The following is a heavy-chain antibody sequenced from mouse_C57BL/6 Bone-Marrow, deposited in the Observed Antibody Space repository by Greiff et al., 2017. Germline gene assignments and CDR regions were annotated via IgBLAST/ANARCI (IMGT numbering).Heavy chain of an antibody. D-gene: IGHD2-3*01. Sequence: QVQLQQPGAELVKPGASVKLSCKASGYTFTSYWMHWVKQRPGRGLEWIGRIDPTSGGTTYNEKFKGKDTLTVDKPSSTAYMQLSSLTSEDSAVYYCARWDGGFDYWGQGTTLTVSS. CDR1: GYTFTSYW. J-gene: IGHJ2*01. CDR3: ARWDGGFDY. CDR2: IDPTSGGT. V-gene: IGHV1-72*01.